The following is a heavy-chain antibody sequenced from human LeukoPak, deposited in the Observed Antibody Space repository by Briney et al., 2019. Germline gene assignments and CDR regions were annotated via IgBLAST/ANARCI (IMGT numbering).Heavy chain of an antibody. J-gene: IGHJ4*02. V-gene: IGHV4-59*01. Sequence: SETLSLTCTVSGGSISSYYWSWIRQPPGKGLEWIGYIYYSGSTNYNPSLKSRVTISVDTSKNQFSLKLSSVTAADTAVYYCARPGNLTLFDYWGQGTLVTVSS. CDR2: IYYSGST. CDR1: GGSISSYY. CDR3: ARPGNLTLFDY. D-gene: IGHD1-14*01.